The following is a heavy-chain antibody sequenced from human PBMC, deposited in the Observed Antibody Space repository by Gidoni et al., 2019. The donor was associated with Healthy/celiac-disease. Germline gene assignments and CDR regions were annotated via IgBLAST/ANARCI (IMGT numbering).Heavy chain of an antibody. Sequence: QVQLVESGGGVVQPGRSLRLSCAASGFTFSSYAMHWVRQAPGKGLEWVAVISYDGSNKYYADSVKGRFTISRDNSKNTLYLQMNSLRAEDTAVYYCARDGSSMTTVTTGAFDIWGQGTMVTVSS. D-gene: IGHD4-4*01. J-gene: IGHJ3*02. CDR3: ARDGSSMTTVTTGAFDI. V-gene: IGHV3-30-3*01. CDR2: ISYDGSNK. CDR1: GFTFSSYA.